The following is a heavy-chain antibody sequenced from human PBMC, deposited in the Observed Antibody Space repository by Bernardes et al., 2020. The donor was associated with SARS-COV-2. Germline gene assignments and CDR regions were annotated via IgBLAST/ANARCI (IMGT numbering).Heavy chain of an antibody. D-gene: IGHD1-1*01. CDR2: ITAYSGNT. V-gene: IGHV1-18*04. CDR3: ARADGTTWTYYDYGMDV. CDR1: GYTFAHFG. J-gene: IGHJ6*04. Sequence: ASVKVSCQASGYTFAHFGISWVRQAPGHGLEWMGWITAYSGNTNYGQKFQGRVTMTTDTSTNTAYMELRSLTPDDTAMYFCARADGTTWTYYDYGMDVWGKVATVTISS.